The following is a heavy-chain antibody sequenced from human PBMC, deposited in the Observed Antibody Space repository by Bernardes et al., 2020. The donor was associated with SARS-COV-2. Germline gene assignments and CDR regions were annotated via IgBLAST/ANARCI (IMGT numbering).Heavy chain of an antibody. V-gene: IGHV3-7*04. CDR3: ARVRFLKWVPDVIDY. CDR1: GFTFTTYS. D-gene: IGHD3-3*01. J-gene: IGHJ4*02. CDR2: IKKDGSDK. Sequence: GGSLRLSCAVSGFTFTTYSMTWVRQAPGNGLEWVAIIKKDGSDKYYLDSVRGRFTISRDNAKNSLNLQMNSLRAEDTAVYYCARVRFLKWVPDVIDYWGQGTLVTVSS.